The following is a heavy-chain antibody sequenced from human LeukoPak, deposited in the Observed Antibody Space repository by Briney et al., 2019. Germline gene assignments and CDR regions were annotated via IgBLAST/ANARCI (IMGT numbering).Heavy chain of an antibody. Sequence: GGSLRLSCAASGFSLSNAWMTWVRQAPGKGLEWVGRNKSKTDGGTTDYAAPVKGRFTISRDDSKNTLYLQMNSLKTEDTAVYYCTTILGHQLLLYDTFDIWGQGTMVTVSS. J-gene: IGHJ3*02. CDR1: GFSLSNAW. V-gene: IGHV3-15*01. D-gene: IGHD2-15*01. CDR2: NKSKTDGGTT. CDR3: TTILGHQLLLYDTFDI.